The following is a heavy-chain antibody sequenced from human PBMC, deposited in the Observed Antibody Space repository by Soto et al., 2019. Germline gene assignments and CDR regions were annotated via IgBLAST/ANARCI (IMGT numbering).Heavy chain of an antibody. J-gene: IGHJ6*02. CDR1: GGSISSGGYS. D-gene: IGHD6-6*01. Sequence: PSETLSLTCAVSGGSISSGGYSWSWIRQPPGKGLEWIGYIYHSGSTYYNPSLKSRVTISVDRSKNQFSLKLSSVTAADTAVYYCARDRAADRPYYYYGMDVWGQGTTVTVSS. CDR2: IYHSGST. CDR3: ARDRAADRPYYYYGMDV. V-gene: IGHV4-30-2*01.